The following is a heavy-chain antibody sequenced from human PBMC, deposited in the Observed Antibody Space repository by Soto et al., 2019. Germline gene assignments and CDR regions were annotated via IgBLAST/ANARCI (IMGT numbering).Heavy chain of an antibody. CDR3: ASLFWSGYPHNWFDP. V-gene: IGHV1-8*01. CDR1: GYTFTSYD. J-gene: IGHJ5*02. CDR2: MNPNSGNT. D-gene: IGHD3-3*01. Sequence: GASVKVSCKASGYTFTSYDINWVRQATGQGLEWMGWMNPNSGNTGYAQKFQGRVTMTRNTSISTAYMELSSLRSEDTAVYYCASLFWSGYPHNWFDPWGQGTLVTVSS.